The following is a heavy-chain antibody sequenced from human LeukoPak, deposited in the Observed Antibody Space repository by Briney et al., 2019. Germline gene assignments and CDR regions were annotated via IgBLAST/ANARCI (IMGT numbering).Heavy chain of an antibody. Sequence: ASVKVSCKASGYTFTSYYMHWVRQAPGQGLEWMGIINPSGGSTSYAQKFQGRVTMTRDTSTSTVYMELSCLRSEDTAVYYCARDSLSGYELNYWGQGTLVTVSS. V-gene: IGHV1-46*01. CDR3: ARDSLSGYELNY. CDR1: GYTFTSYY. CDR2: INPSGGST. J-gene: IGHJ4*02. D-gene: IGHD5-12*01.